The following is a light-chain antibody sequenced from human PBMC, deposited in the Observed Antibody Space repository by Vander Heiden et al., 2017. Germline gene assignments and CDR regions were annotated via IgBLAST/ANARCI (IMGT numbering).Light chain of an antibody. CDR1: RDINNY. CDR2: AAS. J-gene: IGKJ4*01. CDR3: QQLHSYPLT. Sequence: IQLTPSPSSLPASVGDRVTLPCRASRDINNYLAWYRQKPGRAPKVLIYAASTLQTGVPPRFSGSGSGTDFTLTISSLQAEDFATYYCQQLHSYPLTFGGGTKVEIK. V-gene: IGKV1-9*01.